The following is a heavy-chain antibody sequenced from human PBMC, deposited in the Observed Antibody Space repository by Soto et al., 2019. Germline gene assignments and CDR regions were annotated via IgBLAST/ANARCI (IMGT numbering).Heavy chain of an antibody. V-gene: IGHV3-11*06. J-gene: IGHJ6*02. CDR2: ISSSSSYT. D-gene: IGHD3-3*01. CDR1: GFTFSDYY. Sequence: PGGSLRLSCAASGFTFSDYYMSWIRQAPGKGLEWVSYISSSSSYTNYADSVKGRFTISRYNAKNSLYLQMNSLRAEYTAVYYCARIGKTYYDFWSGPPDGGYYYGMDVWGQGTTVTVSS. CDR3: ARIGKTYYDFWSGPPDGGYYYGMDV.